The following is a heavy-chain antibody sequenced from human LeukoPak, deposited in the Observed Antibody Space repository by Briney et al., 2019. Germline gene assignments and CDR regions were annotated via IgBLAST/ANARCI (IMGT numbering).Heavy chain of an antibody. CDR2: INPNSGGT. Sequence: ASVKVSCKASGYTFTGYYMHWVRQAPGQGLEWMGWINPNSGGTNYAQKFQGRVTMTRDTSISTAYMELSRLRSDDTAAYYCARGRSGSYRELAYWGQGTLVTVSS. V-gene: IGHV1-2*02. D-gene: IGHD1-26*01. CDR3: ARGRSGSYRELAY. J-gene: IGHJ4*02. CDR1: GYTFTGYY.